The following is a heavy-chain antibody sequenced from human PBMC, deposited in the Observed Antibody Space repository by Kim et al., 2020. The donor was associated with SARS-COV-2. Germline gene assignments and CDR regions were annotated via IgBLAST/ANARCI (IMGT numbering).Heavy chain of an antibody. D-gene: IGHD2-2*02. Sequence: SETLSLTCAVYGGSFSGYYWSWIRQPPGKGLEWIGEINHSGSTNYNPSLKSRVTISVDTSKNQFSLKLSSVTAADTAVYYCARGEFGLPYQPLLYLYWGQGTLVTVSS. CDR3: ARGEFGLPYQPLLYLY. CDR2: INHSGST. J-gene: IGHJ4*02. V-gene: IGHV4-34*01. CDR1: GGSFSGYY.